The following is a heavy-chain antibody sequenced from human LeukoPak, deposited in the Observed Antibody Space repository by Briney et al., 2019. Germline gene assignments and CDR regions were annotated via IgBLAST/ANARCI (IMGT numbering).Heavy chain of an antibody. CDR3: AKDYDFWSGRLDY. CDR1: GFTFSRYG. V-gene: IGHV3-30*02. CDR2: IRYDGSKK. J-gene: IGHJ4*02. Sequence: GGSLRLSCAASGFTFSRYGMHWVRQAPGKGLEGVAFIRYDGSKKYYADSVKGGFTISRDNYKNTLYMQMNRLRAEDTAVYYCAKDYDFWSGRLDYWGQGTLVTVSS. D-gene: IGHD3-3*01.